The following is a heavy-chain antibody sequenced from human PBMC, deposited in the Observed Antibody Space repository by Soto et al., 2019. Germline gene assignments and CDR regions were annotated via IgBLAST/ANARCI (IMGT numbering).Heavy chain of an antibody. Sequence: SETLSLTCTVSGGSISSGDYYWSWIRQPPGKCLEWIGYIYYSGSTYYNPSLKSRVTISVDTSKNQFSLKLSSVTAADTAVYYCARDRIVVVPADYYYYYGMDVWGQGTTVTVSS. CDR1: GGSISSGDYY. D-gene: IGHD2-2*01. CDR3: ARDRIVVVPADYYYYYGMDV. V-gene: IGHV4-30-4*01. CDR2: IYYSGST. J-gene: IGHJ6*02.